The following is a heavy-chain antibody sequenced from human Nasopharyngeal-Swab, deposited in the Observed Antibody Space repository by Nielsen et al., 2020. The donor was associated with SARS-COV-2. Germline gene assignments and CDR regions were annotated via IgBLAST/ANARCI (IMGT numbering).Heavy chain of an antibody. CDR1: GYSISSGYY. Sequence: SETLSLTCAVSGYSISSGYYWGWIRQPLGKGLEWIGSIYHSGSTYYNPSLKSRVTISVDTSKNQFSLKLSSVTAADTAVYYCARVFGVVNPYYYYYMDVWGKGTTVTVSS. CDR3: ARVFGVVNPYYYYYMDV. J-gene: IGHJ6*03. CDR2: IYHSGST. V-gene: IGHV4-38-2*01. D-gene: IGHD3-3*01.